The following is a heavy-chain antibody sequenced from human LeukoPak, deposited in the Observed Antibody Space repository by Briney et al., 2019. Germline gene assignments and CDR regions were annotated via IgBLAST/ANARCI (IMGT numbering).Heavy chain of an antibody. D-gene: IGHD6-6*01. CDR1: GGSVNSGSYY. J-gene: IGHJ4*02. V-gene: IGHV4-30-4*08. CDR3: ARAGVGSSSSKEGMFDY. Sequence: SETLSLTCTVSGGSVNSGSYYWNWIRQPPGKGLEWIGYIYNSGNIYYNPSLKSRVIISVDTSKNQFSLKLSSVTAADTAVYYCARAGVGSSSSKEGMFDYWGQGTLVTVSS. CDR2: IYNSGNI.